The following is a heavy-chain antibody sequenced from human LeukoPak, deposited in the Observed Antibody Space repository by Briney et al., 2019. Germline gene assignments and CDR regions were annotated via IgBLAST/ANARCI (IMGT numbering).Heavy chain of an antibody. D-gene: IGHD5-18*01. V-gene: IGHV3-9*01. Sequence: PGGSLRLSCAASGFTFDDYAMHWVRQAPGKGLEWVSGISWNSGSRGYADSVKVRFTTSRDNAKNSLYLQMNSLRPEDTALYYCTKDSVAMVTTSDYWGQGTLVTVSS. CDR3: TKDSVAMVTTSDY. CDR2: ISWNSGSR. CDR1: GFTFDDYA. J-gene: IGHJ4*02.